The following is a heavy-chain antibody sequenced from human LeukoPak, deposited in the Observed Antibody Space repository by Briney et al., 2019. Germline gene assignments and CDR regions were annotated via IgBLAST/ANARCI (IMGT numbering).Heavy chain of an antibody. CDR1: GFIFSDYE. D-gene: IGHD3-22*01. CDR3: AREMKDSSVSFLAH. Sequence: GGSLRLSCAVSGFIFSDYEMNWVRQAPGKGLEWVSYISSRSSTKYYADSVRGRFTVSRDNARSSLYLQMNSLRAEETALYYCAREMKDSSVSFLAHWGQETLVTVSS. V-gene: IGHV3-48*03. CDR2: ISSRSSTK. J-gene: IGHJ4*02.